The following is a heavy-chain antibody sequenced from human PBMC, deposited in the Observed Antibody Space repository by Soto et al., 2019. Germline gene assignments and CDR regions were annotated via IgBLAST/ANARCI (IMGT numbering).Heavy chain of an antibody. CDR2: ISSSGNII. D-gene: IGHD3-22*01. V-gene: IGHV3-11*01. J-gene: IGHJ4*02. CDR1: GFTFSDYY. CDR3: AKMSSENYYDPVFS. Sequence: QVQLVESGGGLVKPGGSLRIVCEASGFTFSDYYMSWVRQAPGKGLEWVSYISSSGNIIYYADSVKGRFTISRDNAKNSVHLQMNSLRAEDTALYFCAKMSSENYYDPVFSWGQGTLVTVSS.